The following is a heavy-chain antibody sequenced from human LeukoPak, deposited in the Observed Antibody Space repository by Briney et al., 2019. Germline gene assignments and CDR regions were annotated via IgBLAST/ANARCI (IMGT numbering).Heavy chain of an antibody. CDR1: GYTFTGYY. CDR3: ARGSSGSYYWFDP. CDR2: INPNSGGT. V-gene: IGHV1-2*02. Sequence: ASVKVSCTASGYTFTGYYMHWVRQAPGQGLEWMGWINPNSGGTNYAQKFQGRVTMTRDTSISTAYMELSRLRSEDTAVYYCARGSSGSYYWFDPWGQGTLVTVSS. J-gene: IGHJ5*02. D-gene: IGHD3-10*01.